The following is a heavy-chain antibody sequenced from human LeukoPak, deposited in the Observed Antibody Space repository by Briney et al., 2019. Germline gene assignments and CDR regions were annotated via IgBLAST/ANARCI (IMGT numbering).Heavy chain of an antibody. CDR3: ARDHCVSNGCYEDYYYSLDV. CDR1: GYTFSSYD. D-gene: IGHD2-2*01. Sequence: GASVKVSCKASGYTFSSYDMQWVRQAPGQGLEWMGWINNNSGDTNYAQKFQGRVTMTTDTSTSTAYMELSRLRSGDTAVYFCARDHCVSNGCYEDYYYSLDVWGRGTTVTV. V-gene: IGHV1-2*02. CDR2: INNNSGDT. J-gene: IGHJ6*02.